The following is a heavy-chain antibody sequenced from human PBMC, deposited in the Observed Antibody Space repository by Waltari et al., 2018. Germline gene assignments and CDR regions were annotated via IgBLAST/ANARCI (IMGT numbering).Heavy chain of an antibody. Sequence: EVHLVESGGGLVQPGGSLRLSCVASGFTFSANYMDWVRQAPGKGLGWVGHIRNKANSYSTEHAASVKGRFTISRDDSKDSLYLQMNSLEIEDTGVYYCVRLAATGSPYFDSWGQGTLVTVSS. D-gene: IGHD6-13*01. CDR3: VRLAATGSPYFDS. V-gene: IGHV3-72*01. CDR1: GFTFSANY. J-gene: IGHJ4*02. CDR2: IRNKANSYST.